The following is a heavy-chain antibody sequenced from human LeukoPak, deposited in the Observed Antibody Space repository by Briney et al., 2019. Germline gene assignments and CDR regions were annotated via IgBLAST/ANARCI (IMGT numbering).Heavy chain of an antibody. V-gene: IGHV3-21*06. Sequence: GGSLRLSCAASGFTFSAYSMNWVRQAPGKGLEWVSCISSSSGYIYYADSVKGRFTISRDNAKNTLYLQMNSLRAEDTGVYYCARVVTWFDPWGQGTLVTVSS. D-gene: IGHD4-11*01. J-gene: IGHJ5*02. CDR1: GFTFSAYS. CDR2: ISSSSGYI. CDR3: ARVVTWFDP.